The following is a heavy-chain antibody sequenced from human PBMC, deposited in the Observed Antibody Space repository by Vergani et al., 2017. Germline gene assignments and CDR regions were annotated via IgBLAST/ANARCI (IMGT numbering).Heavy chain of an antibody. CDR2: NNPNSGGT. V-gene: IGHV1-2*02. J-gene: IGHJ4*02. D-gene: IGHD2-2*01. CDR3: ARGTRKGVVPAAIPNFDY. CDR1: GYTFTGYY. Sequence: QVQLVQSGAEVKKPGASVKVSCKASGYTFTGYYMHWVRQAPGQGLEWMGWNNPNSGGTNYAQKFQGRVTMTRDTSISTAYMELSRLRSDDTAVYYCARGTRKGVVPAAIPNFDYWGQGTLVTVSS.